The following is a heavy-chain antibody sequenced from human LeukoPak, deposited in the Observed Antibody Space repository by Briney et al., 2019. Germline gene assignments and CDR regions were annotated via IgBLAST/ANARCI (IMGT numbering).Heavy chain of an antibody. J-gene: IGHJ3*02. Sequence: GASVKVSCKASGYTFTGYYMHWVRQAPGQGREWMGWINPNSGGTNYAQKFQGRVTMTRDTSISTAYMELSRLRSDDTAVYYCARAMYYYDSSGYYFLDAFDIWGQGTMVTVSS. CDR2: INPNSGGT. CDR3: ARAMYYYDSSGYYFLDAFDI. CDR1: GYTFTGYY. D-gene: IGHD3-22*01. V-gene: IGHV1-2*02.